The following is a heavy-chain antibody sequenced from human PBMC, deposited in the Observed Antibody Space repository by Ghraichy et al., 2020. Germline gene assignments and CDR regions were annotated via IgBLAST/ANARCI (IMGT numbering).Heavy chain of an antibody. V-gene: IGHV1-2*02. Sequence: ASVKVSCKASGYTFTGYYMHWVRQAPGQGLEWMGWINPNSGGTNYAQKFQGRVTMTRDTSISTAYMELSRLRSDDTAVYYCARRPRAQVWGSYPDPLGYWGQGTLVTVSS. J-gene: IGHJ4*02. CDR3: ARRPRAQVWGSYPDPLGY. D-gene: IGHD3-16*02. CDR2: INPNSGGT. CDR1: GYTFTGYY.